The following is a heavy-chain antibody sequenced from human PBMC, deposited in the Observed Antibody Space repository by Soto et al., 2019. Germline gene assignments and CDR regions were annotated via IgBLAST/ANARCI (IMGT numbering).Heavy chain of an antibody. D-gene: IGHD3-22*01. CDR3: STRAYDTNGYYRFDP. Sequence: PSETLTLTCTVYGWSFRGHSWTWIRQSPGKGLEWIGDINHSGRVNYSPSLKSRVTISLDTSKNQFSLTLSAVTAADTAMYYCSTRAYDTNGYYRFDPWGQGTLVTVSS. CDR2: INHSGRV. J-gene: IGHJ5*01. CDR1: GWSFRGHS. V-gene: IGHV4-34*01.